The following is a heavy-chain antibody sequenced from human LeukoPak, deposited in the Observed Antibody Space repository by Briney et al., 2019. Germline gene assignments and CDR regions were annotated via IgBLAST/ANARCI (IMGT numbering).Heavy chain of an antibody. CDR1: GGSISSYY. J-gene: IGHJ6*02. V-gene: IGHV4-59*08. CDR2: IYYSAST. CDR3: ARLAAGLYYYATDV. Sequence: SDTLSLTYASSGGSISSYYWSWIQQPPGKGLEWTGSIYYSASTNYNPSLKSRVTMSVDTAKNPFSLKLSSVTAADTAVYYCARLAAGLYYYATDVWGQRTTVTASS. D-gene: IGHD2-15*01.